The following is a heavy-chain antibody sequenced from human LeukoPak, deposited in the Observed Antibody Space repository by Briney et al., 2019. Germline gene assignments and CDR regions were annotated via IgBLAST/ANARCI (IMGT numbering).Heavy chain of an antibody. Sequence: PSETLSLTCTVSGGSISSSSYYWGWIRQPPGKGLEWIGSIYYSGSTYYNPSLKSRVTISVDTSKNQFSLKLSSVTAADTAVYYCARDRSIAVAWTFDIWGQGTMVTVSS. CDR2: IYYSGST. J-gene: IGHJ3*02. CDR3: ARDRSIAVAWTFDI. D-gene: IGHD6-19*01. V-gene: IGHV4-39*07. CDR1: GGSISSSSYY.